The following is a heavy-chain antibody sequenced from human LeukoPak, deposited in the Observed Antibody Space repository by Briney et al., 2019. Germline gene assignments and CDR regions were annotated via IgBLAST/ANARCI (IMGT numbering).Heavy chain of an antibody. Sequence: GESLILSCAASGFTFDDYAMHWVRQAPGKGLEWVSLISGDGGSTYYADSVKGRFTISRDNSKNSLFLQMNSLRTEDTALYYCAKDIHDRGYADYWGQGTLVTVSS. CDR2: ISGDGGST. CDR3: AKDIHDRGYADY. J-gene: IGHJ4*02. D-gene: IGHD3-22*01. V-gene: IGHV3-43*02. CDR1: GFTFDDYA.